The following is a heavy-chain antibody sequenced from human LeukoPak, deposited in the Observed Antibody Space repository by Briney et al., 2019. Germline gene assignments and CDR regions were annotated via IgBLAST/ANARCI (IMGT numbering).Heavy chain of an antibody. CDR1: GGSFNVYY. D-gene: IGHD3-22*01. CDR2: INHSGST. Sequence: SETLSLTCAVYGGSFNVYYWIWIRQPPGKGLEWIGEINHSGSTNYNPSLKSRVTRSVDASKNQFSLKLSSVTAADTAVYYCARIAGWYYYDSSGYRYYYYMDVWGKGTTVTVS. J-gene: IGHJ6*03. CDR3: ARIAGWYYYDSSGYRYYYYMDV. V-gene: IGHV4-34*01.